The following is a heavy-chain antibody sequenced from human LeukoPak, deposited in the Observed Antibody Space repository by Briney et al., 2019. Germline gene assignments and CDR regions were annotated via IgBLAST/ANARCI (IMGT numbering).Heavy chain of an antibody. J-gene: IGHJ5*02. V-gene: IGHV3-74*01. CDR3: ARDCSGGSCLNWFDP. D-gene: IGHD2-15*01. CDR2: INSDGSST. Sequence: GGSLRLSCAASGFTFSSYWMHWVRQAPGKGLVWVSRINSDGSSTSYADSAKGRFTISRDNAKNTLYLQMNSLRAEDTAVYYCARDCSGGSCLNWFDPWGQGTLVTVSS. CDR1: GFTFSSYW.